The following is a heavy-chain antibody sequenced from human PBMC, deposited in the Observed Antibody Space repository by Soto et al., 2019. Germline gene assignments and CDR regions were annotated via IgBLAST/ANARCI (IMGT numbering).Heavy chain of an antibody. D-gene: IGHD6-19*01. Sequence: QVQLVESGGGVVQPGRSLRLSCAASGFTFSSYGMHWVRQAPGKGLEWVAVISYDGSNKYYADSVKGRFTISRDNSKNTLYLQMNSLRAEDTAVYYCAKDKGSCIAVAGIIDYWGQGTLVTVSS. CDR2: ISYDGSNK. V-gene: IGHV3-30*18. J-gene: IGHJ4*02. CDR1: GFTFSSYG. CDR3: AKDKGSCIAVAGIIDY.